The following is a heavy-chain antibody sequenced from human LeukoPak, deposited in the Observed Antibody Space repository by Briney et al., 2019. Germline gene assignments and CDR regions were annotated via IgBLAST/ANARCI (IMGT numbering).Heavy chain of an antibody. Sequence: GGSLRLSCAASGFIFSDYYMSWIPQAPGKGLEGGSYISSSGSTIYYTHSVKGRFTISRDNAKNSLYLQMNSLRAEDTAVYYCARDPGSGYEEHFDYWGQGTLVTVSS. CDR2: ISSSGSTI. D-gene: IGHD5-12*01. CDR3: ARDPGSGYEEHFDY. CDR1: GFIFSDYY. V-gene: IGHV3-11*01. J-gene: IGHJ4*02.